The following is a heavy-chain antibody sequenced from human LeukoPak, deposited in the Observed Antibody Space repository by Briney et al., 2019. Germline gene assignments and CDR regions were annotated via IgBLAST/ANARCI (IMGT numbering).Heavy chain of an antibody. V-gene: IGHV4-34*01. Sequence: SETLSLTCAVHGGSFSGYYWSWIRQPPGKGLEWIGEINHSGSTNYNPSLKSRVTISVDTSKNRFSLKLSSVTDADTAVYYCAVASGDSSGYSWFDPWGQGTLVTVSS. CDR1: GGSFSGYY. CDR2: INHSGST. CDR3: AVASGDSSGYSWFDP. D-gene: IGHD3-22*01. J-gene: IGHJ5*02.